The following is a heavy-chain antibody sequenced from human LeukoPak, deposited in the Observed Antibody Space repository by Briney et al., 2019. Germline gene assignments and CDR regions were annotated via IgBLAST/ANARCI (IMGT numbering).Heavy chain of an antibody. D-gene: IGHD2-8*01. J-gene: IGHJ5*02. CDR2: INPNSGGT. CDR3: ARAPAVSNGCWFDP. V-gene: IGHV1-2*04. CDR1: GYTFTGYY. Sequence: GASVKVSCKASGYTFTGYYMHWVRQAPGQGLEWMGWINPNSGGTNYAQKFQGWATMTRDTSISTAYMELSRLRSDDTAVYYCARAPAVSNGCWFDPWGQGTLVTVSS.